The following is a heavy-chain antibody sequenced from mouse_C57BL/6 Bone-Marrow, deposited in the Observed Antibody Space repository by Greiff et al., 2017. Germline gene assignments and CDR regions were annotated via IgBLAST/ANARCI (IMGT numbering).Heavy chain of an antibody. V-gene: IGHV1-82*01. J-gene: IGHJ3*01. CDR1: GYAFSSSW. CDR2: IYPADGYT. D-gene: IGHD1-3*01. CDR3: ASGGSGGSFAY. Sequence: VQLQQPGAELVMPGASVKISCKASGYAFSSSWMNWVKQRPGQGLEWIGGIYPADGYTNYNGKFKGKSTLTVDKSSSTAYMQLSSLTSEDSAVYFCASGGSGGSFAYWGQGTLVTVSA.